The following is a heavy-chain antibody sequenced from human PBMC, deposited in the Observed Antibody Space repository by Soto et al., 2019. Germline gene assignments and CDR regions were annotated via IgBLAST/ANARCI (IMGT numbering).Heavy chain of an antibody. CDR3: ARAWGAITMVRGVIVSRGGMDV. Sequence: QVQLQESGPGLVKPSGTLSLTCAVSGGSISSSNWWSWVRQPPGKGLEWIGEIYHSGSTNYNPSLKSRVTISVDKSKNQCSLKLSSVTAADTAVYYCARAWGAITMVRGVIVSRGGMDVWGQGTTVTVSS. CDR1: GGSISSSNW. J-gene: IGHJ6*02. D-gene: IGHD3-10*01. CDR2: IYHSGST. V-gene: IGHV4-4*02.